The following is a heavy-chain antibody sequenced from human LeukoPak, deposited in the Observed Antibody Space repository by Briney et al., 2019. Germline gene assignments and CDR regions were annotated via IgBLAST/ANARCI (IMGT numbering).Heavy chain of an antibody. J-gene: IGHJ5*02. Sequence: GGSLRLSCVASGFTFSSSWMHWVRQAPGKGLEWVSAISGSGGSTYYADSVKGRFTISRDNSKNTLYLQMNSLRAEDTAVYYCAKDRRQLGPSPTWGQGTLVTVSS. CDR3: AKDRRQLGPSPT. CDR2: ISGSGGST. V-gene: IGHV3-23*01. CDR1: GFTFSSSW. D-gene: IGHD6-6*01.